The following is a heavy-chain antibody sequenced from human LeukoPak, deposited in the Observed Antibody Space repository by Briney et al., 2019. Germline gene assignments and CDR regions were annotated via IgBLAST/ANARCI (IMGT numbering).Heavy chain of an antibody. V-gene: IGHV3-48*01. CDR3: AKDGVVRYFDWLSPFAY. D-gene: IGHD3-9*01. CDR2: ISSSSSTI. Sequence: GGSLRLSCAASGFTFSSYSMNWVRQAPGKGLEWVSYISSSSSTIYYADSVKGRFTISRDNSKNTLYLQMNSLRAEDTAVYYCAKDGVVRYFDWLSPFAYWGQGTLVTVSS. CDR1: GFTFSSYS. J-gene: IGHJ4*02.